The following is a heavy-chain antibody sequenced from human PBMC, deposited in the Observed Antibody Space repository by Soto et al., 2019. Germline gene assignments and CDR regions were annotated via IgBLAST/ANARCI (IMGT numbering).Heavy chain of an antibody. V-gene: IGHV5-51*01. Sequence: PGESLKISCKGSGYSFTSYWIGWVRQMPGKGLEWMGIIYPGDSDTRYSPSFQGQVTISADKSISTACLQWSSLKASDTAMYYCARAQEGDMVYYYYGMDVWGQGTTVTVSS. CDR3: ARAQEGDMVYYYYGMDV. J-gene: IGHJ6*02. CDR2: IYPGDSDT. D-gene: IGHD2-15*01. CDR1: GYSFTSYW.